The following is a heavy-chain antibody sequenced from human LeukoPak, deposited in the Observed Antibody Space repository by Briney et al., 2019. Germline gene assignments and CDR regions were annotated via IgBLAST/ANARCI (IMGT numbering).Heavy chain of an antibody. CDR3: AREYGSGSYYRDAFDM. Sequence: GSLRLSCAASGFTFSSYGMHWVRQAPGKGLEWLAVIWYDGSNKYYADSVKGRFTISRDNSKNTLYLQMNSLRAEDTAVYYCAREYGSGSYYRDAFDMWGQGTMVTVSS. CDR2: IWYDGSNK. CDR1: GFTFSSYG. V-gene: IGHV3-33*01. D-gene: IGHD3-10*01. J-gene: IGHJ3*02.